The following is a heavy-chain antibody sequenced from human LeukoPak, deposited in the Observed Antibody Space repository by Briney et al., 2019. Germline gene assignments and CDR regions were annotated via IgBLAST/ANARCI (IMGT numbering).Heavy chain of an antibody. CDR1: GGSFSGPF. J-gene: IGHJ4*02. Sequence: SETLSLTCAVYGGSFSGPFWSWIRQSPEKGLEWIGEINESGNTNYNPSLKSRVTISVDTSKNQFSLKLSSVTAADTAVYYCARGGYTHRYFDYWGQGTLVTVSS. V-gene: IGHV4-34*01. CDR2: INESGNT. CDR3: ARGGYTHRYFDY. D-gene: IGHD3-16*02.